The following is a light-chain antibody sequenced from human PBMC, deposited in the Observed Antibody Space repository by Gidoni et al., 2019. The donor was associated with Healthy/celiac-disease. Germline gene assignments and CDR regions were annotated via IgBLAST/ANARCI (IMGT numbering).Light chain of an antibody. CDR2: DAS. Sequence: QMTQSPSSLSASVGDRVTITCQASQDISNYLNWYQQKPGKAPKLLIYDASNLETGVPSRFSGSGSGTDFTFTISSLQPEDIATYYCQQYDNLPYTFGQGTKLEIK. CDR3: QQYDNLPYT. J-gene: IGKJ2*01. CDR1: QDISNY. V-gene: IGKV1-33*01.